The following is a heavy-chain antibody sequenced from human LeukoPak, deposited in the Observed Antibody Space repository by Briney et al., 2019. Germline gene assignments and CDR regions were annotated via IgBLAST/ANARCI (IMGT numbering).Heavy chain of an antibody. CDR1: GGSISSGGYS. D-gene: IGHD3-10*01. CDR2: IYHSGST. J-gene: IGHJ6*02. V-gene: IGHV4-30-2*01. Sequence: SETLSLTCAVSGGSISSGGYSWSWIRQPPGKGLEWIGYIYHSGSTYYNPSLKSRVTISVDRSKNQFSLKLSSVTAADTAVYYCARYGSGSPPYYYYYGMDVWGQGTTVTVSS. CDR3: ARYGSGSPPYYYYYGMDV.